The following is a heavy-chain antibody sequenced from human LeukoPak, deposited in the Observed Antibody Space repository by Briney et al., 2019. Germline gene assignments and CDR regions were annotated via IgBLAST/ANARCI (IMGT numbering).Heavy chain of an antibody. D-gene: IGHD4-11*01. Sequence: ASVKVSCKASGYTFPNYDINWVRQAPGQGLEWMGWMNPNSGNTGYAQKFQGRVTITRNTSISTAYMELSSLRSEDTAVYYCARDHDYSNPNWFDPWGQGTLVTVSS. CDR1: GYTFPNYD. CDR2: MNPNSGNT. J-gene: IGHJ5*02. V-gene: IGHV1-8*01. CDR3: ARDHDYSNPNWFDP.